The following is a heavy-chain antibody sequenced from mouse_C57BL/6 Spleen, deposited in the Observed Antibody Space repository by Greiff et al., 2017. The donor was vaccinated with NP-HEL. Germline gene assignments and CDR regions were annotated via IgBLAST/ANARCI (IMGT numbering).Heavy chain of an antibody. J-gene: IGHJ1*03. CDR2: IHPNSGST. CDR3: ARSYGSSYWYFDV. V-gene: IGHV1-64*01. D-gene: IGHD1-1*01. Sequence: QVQLQQPGAELVKPGASVKLSCKASGYTFTSYWMHWVKQRPGQGLEWIGMIHPNSGSTNYNEKFKSKATLTVDKSSSTAYMQLSSLTSEDSAVYYCARSYGSSYWYFDVWGTETTVTVSS. CDR1: GYTFTSYW.